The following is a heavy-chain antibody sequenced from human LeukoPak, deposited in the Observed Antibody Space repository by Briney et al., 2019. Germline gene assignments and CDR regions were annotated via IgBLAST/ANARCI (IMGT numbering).Heavy chain of an antibody. CDR1: GFTFSSYA. CDR2: ITGNGGST. CDR3: AKKGLDI. J-gene: IGHJ3*02. V-gene: IGHV3-23*01. Sequence: GGSLRLSCAASGFTFSSYAMSRVRQVPGRGLEWVSSITGNGGSTYYADSVKGRFTISRDNSKNTLYLQMNSLRAEDTAVYYCAKKGLDIWGQGTMVTVSS.